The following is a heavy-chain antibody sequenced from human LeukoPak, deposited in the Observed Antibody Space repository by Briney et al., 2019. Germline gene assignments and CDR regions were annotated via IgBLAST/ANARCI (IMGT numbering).Heavy chain of an antibody. J-gene: IGHJ4*02. Sequence: ASVKVSCKASGYTFTSYGISWVRQAPGQGLEWMGWISAYNGNTNYAQKLQGRVTMTTDTSTSTAYMELRSLRSDDTAVYYCARARYCSGGSCYGGYFDYWGQGTLVTVSS. CDR2: ISAYNGNT. CDR1: GYTFTSYG. V-gene: IGHV1-18*01. D-gene: IGHD2-15*01. CDR3: ARARYCSGGSCYGGYFDY.